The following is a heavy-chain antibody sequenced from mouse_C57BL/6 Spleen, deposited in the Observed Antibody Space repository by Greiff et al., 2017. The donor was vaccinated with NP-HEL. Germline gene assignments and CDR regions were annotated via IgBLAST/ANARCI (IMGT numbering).Heavy chain of an antibody. D-gene: IGHD3-2*02. Sequence: QVQLQQSGPELVKPGASVKISCKASGYAFSSSWMNWVKQRPGKGLEWIGRIYPGDGDTNYNGKFKGKATLTADKSSSTAYMQLRSLTSEDSAVYFCARGGTAQATYWGQGTTLTVSS. CDR1: GYAFSSSW. CDR2: IYPGDGDT. J-gene: IGHJ2*01. CDR3: ARGGTAQATY. V-gene: IGHV1-82*01.